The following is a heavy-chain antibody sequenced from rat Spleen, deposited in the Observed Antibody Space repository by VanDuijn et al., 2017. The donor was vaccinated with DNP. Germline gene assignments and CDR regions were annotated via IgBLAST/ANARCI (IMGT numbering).Heavy chain of an antibody. J-gene: IGHJ3*01. Sequence: EVQLVESGGGLIQPGRSLKLSCAASGFTFSDYNMAWVRQVPKKGLEWVATIFYDGSRTYYRDSVKGRFTVSRDNAKSTLYLQMDSLRSEDTATYYCATHRTDYWFAYWGQGTLVTVSS. V-gene: IGHV5S10*01. CDR3: ATHRTDYWFAY. CDR1: GFTFSDYN. D-gene: IGHD1-6*01. CDR2: IFYDGSRT.